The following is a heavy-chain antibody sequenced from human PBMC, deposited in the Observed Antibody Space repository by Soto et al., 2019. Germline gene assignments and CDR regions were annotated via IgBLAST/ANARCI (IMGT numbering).Heavy chain of an antibody. D-gene: IGHD1-7*01. Sequence: SQTLSLTCAISGDSVSSNSAAWNWIRQSPSRGLEWLGRTYYRSKWYNDYAVSVKSRITINSDTSKNQFSLQLNSVTPEDTAVYYCARGLELRRYYYYGMDVWGQGTTVTVSS. CDR3: ARGLELRRYYYYGMDV. V-gene: IGHV6-1*01. CDR1: GDSVSSNSAA. CDR2: TYYRSKWYN. J-gene: IGHJ6*02.